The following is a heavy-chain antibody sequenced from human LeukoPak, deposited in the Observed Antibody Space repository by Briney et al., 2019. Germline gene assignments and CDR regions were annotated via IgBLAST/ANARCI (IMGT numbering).Heavy chain of an antibody. CDR2: IDPSDSYT. Sequence: GESLKISCKGSGYSFTSYWISWVRQKPGKGLEWMGRIDPSDSYTNYSPSFQGHVTISADKSISTAYLRWSSLKASDTAMYYCARHPLIVVPAAARNWFDPWGQGTLVAVSS. V-gene: IGHV5-10-1*01. CDR3: ARHPLIVVPAAARNWFDP. J-gene: IGHJ5*02. D-gene: IGHD2-2*01. CDR1: GYSFTSYW.